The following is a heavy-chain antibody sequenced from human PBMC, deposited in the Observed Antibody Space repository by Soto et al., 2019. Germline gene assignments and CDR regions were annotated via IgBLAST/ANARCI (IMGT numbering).Heavy chain of an antibody. CDR1: GGSISSSNW. V-gene: IGHV4-4*02. Sequence: PSETLSLTCAVSGGSISSSNWWSWVRQPPGRGLEWIGEIYDSGTTNYNPSLKSRVTISVDTPKNQFSLKLSSVTAADTAVYYCEGGGHTKYHVYWGQGALVTVSS. CDR2: IYDSGTT. J-gene: IGHJ4*02. D-gene: IGHD2-2*01. CDR3: EGGGHTKYHVY.